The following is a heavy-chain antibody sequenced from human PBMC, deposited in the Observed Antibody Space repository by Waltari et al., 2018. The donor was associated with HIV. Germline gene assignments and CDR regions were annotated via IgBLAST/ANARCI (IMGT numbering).Heavy chain of an antibody. J-gene: IGHJ3*02. Sequence: EVQLVESGGGLVKPGGSLRLSCAASGFTFSSYSMNWVRQAPGKGLEWIASISSSSNYVNYADSLKGRFTISRDNGKNSLYLQMNSLRAEDTAVYYCARDLVEGFYYDSSGYYFDAFDI. V-gene: IGHV3-21*01. D-gene: IGHD3-22*01. CDR3: ARDLVEGFYYDSSGYYFDAFDI. CDR1: GFTFSSYS. CDR2: ISSSSNYV.